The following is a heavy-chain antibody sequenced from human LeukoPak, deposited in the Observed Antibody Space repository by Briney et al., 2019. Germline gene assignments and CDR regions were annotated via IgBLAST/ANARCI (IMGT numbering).Heavy chain of an antibody. CDR1: GYTFTGYY. CDR3: ARDHLRLPGPGGY. CDR2: ISAYNGNT. D-gene: IGHD3-16*01. Sequence: ASVKVSCKASGYTFTGYYMHWVRQAPGQGLEWMGWISAYNGNTNYAQKLQGRVTMTTDTSTSTAYMELRSLRSDDTAVYYCARDHLRLPGPGGYWGQGTLVTVSS. V-gene: IGHV1-18*04. J-gene: IGHJ4*02.